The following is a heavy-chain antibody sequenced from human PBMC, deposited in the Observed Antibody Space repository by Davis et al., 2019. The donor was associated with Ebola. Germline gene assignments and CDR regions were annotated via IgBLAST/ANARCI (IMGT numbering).Heavy chain of an antibody. D-gene: IGHD6-13*01. Sequence: ASVKVSCKASGYTFSDNYMHWVRQAPGQGLEWMGWINPNSGGTKYAQNFQGRVTMTRDTSISTAYMELSRLRFDDTAVYYCARGGAAAGKMRNYYYAMDVWGQGTTVTVSS. J-gene: IGHJ6*02. CDR3: ARGGAAAGKMRNYYYAMDV. CDR1: GYTFSDNY. V-gene: IGHV1-2*02. CDR2: INPNSGGT.